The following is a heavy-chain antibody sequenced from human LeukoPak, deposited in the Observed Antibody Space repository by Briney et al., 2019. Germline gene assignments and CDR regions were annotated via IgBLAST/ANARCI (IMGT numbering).Heavy chain of an antibody. J-gene: IGHJ5*02. D-gene: IGHD6-13*01. CDR2: IYYSGST. CDR1: YGSINSYY. V-gene: IGHV4-59*05. Sequence: PSETLSLTCSVSYGSINSYYWNWIRQPPGKGLEWIGSIYYSGSTYYNPSLKSRVTISVDTSKNQFSLKLSSVTAADTAVYYCARSSGYSSSGGLNWFDTWGQGTLVTVSS. CDR3: ARSSGYSSSGGLNWFDT.